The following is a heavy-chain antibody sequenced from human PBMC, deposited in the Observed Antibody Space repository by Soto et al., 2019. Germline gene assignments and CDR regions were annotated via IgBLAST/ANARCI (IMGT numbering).Heavy chain of an antibody. J-gene: IGHJ4*02. D-gene: IGHD3-22*01. V-gene: IGHV4-30-2*01. CDR1: GGSIISGGYS. Sequence: SETLSLTCAVSGGSIISGGYSWSWIRQPPGKGLEWIGYIYHSGSTYYNPSLKSRVTISVDTSKNQFSLKLSSVTAADTAVYYCAREYDSSGYPRYYFDYWGQGTLVTVSS. CDR3: AREYDSSGYPRYYFDY. CDR2: IYHSGST.